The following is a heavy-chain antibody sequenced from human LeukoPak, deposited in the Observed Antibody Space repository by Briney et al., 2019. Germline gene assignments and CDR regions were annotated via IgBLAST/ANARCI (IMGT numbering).Heavy chain of an antibody. V-gene: IGHV1-46*01. CDR1: GYTFTSYY. CDR2: INPSGGST. D-gene: IGHD2-21*02. J-gene: IGHJ4*02. Sequence: ASVKVSCKASGYTFTSYYMHWVRQAPGQGLEWMGMINPSGGSTSYAQKFQGRVTMTRDTSTSTVYMELSSLRSEDTAVYYCAREVVVTAIRDYYFDYWGQGTLVTVSS. CDR3: AREVVVTAIRDYYFDY.